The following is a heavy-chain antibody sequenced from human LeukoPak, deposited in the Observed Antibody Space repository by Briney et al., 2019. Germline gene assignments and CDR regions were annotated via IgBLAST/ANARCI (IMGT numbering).Heavy chain of an antibody. V-gene: IGHV3-21*01. CDR3: AAERSCGSFGCGAYYFES. CDR1: GFIFSNYG. CDR2: ISSSSSYI. D-gene: IGHD2-21*01. Sequence: GGSLRLSCAASGFIFSNYGMDWVRQAPGKGLEWVSSISSSSSYIHYADSVKGRFTISRDSARNSLYLQMSSLRAEDSAVYFCAAERSCGSFGCGAYYFESWGQGTLVTVSS. J-gene: IGHJ4*02.